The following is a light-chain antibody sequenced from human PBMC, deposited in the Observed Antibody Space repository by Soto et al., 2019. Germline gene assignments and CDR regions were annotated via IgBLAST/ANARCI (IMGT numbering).Light chain of an antibody. J-gene: IGKJ5*01. CDR3: QQLNSFPIT. CDR1: QGINNF. Sequence: DLQLTQSPSFLSASVGDRVTITCRASQGINNFLGWYQQKPGKGPKLLIYAASALQSGIPSRFSGSGSGTEFTLTITSLQPEDFATYFCQQLNSFPITFGQGTRLDIK. CDR2: AAS. V-gene: IGKV1-9*01.